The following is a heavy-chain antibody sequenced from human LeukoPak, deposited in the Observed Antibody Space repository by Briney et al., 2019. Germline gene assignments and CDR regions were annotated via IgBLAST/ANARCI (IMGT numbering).Heavy chain of an antibody. CDR3: ARKTGTGSSIAFDI. Sequence: GASVKVSCKASGYTFTGYYMHWVRQAPGQGLEWMGWINPNSGGTNYAQKFQGRVTMTRDTSISTAYMELSRLRSDDTAVYYCARKTGTGSSIAFDIWGQGTMVTVSS. D-gene: IGHD1-1*01. CDR1: GYTFTGYY. J-gene: IGHJ3*02. CDR2: INPNSGGT. V-gene: IGHV1-2*02.